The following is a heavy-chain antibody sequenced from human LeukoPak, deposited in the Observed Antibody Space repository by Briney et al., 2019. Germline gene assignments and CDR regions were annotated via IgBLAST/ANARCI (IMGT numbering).Heavy chain of an antibody. D-gene: IGHD5-12*01. Sequence: PGGSLRLSCAASGFTFSSYEMNWVRQAPGKGLEWVSYISSSGSTIYYADSVKGRFTISRDNAKNSLYLQMNSLRAEDTAVYYCARRSGGYDCLDYWGQGTLVTVSS. CDR1: GFTFSSYE. CDR2: ISSSGSTI. J-gene: IGHJ4*02. V-gene: IGHV3-48*03. CDR3: ARRSGGYDCLDY.